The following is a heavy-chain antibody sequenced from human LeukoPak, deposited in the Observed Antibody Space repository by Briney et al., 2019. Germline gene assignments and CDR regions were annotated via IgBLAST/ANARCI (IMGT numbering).Heavy chain of an antibody. CDR1: GGSISSGSYH. CDR2: IYYSGST. CDR3: ARCHYGSETYAHGFDI. V-gene: IGHV4-31*03. Sequence: SETLSLTCTVSGGSISSGSYHWSWIRQHPGKGLEWIGYIYYSGSTYYNSSLKSRVTISVDTSKNQFSLKLSSVTAADTAVYYCARCHYGSETYAHGFDIWGQGTMVTVSS. J-gene: IGHJ3*02. D-gene: IGHD3-10*01.